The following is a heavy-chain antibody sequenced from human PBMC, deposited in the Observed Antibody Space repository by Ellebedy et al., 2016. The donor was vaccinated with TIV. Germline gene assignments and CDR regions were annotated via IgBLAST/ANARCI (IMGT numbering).Heavy chain of an antibody. CDR1: GYTFTGYY. CDR3: VRDLTNYGSSSY. CDR2: INPNSGDT. J-gene: IGHJ4*02. V-gene: IGHV1-2*02. D-gene: IGHD3-22*01. Sequence: AASVKVSCKASGYTFTGYYIHWVRQAPGQGLEWVAWINPNSGDTAYAQNLQGRVTVTGDTSISTAYMELSRLLSDDTAVYYCVRDLTNYGSSSYWGQGALVTVSS.